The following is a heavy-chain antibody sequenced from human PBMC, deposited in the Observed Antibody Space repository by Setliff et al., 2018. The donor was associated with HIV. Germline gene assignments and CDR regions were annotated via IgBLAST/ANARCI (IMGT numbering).Heavy chain of an antibody. CDR2: IKHSGST. J-gene: IGHJ4*02. V-gene: IGHV4-34*08. D-gene: IGHD2-15*01. Sequence: SETLSLTCAVYGGTFSGYYWSWIRQPPGKGLEWIGEIKHSGSTNYNPSLKSRVTISVATSKNQFSLKLSSVTAADTAVYYCAVVVAANLYDYWGQGTLVTVSS. CDR3: AVVVAANLYDY. CDR1: GGTFSGYY.